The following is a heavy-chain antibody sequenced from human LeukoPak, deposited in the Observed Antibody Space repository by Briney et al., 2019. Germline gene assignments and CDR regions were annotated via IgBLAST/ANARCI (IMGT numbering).Heavy chain of an antibody. J-gene: IGHJ4*02. D-gene: IGHD3-9*01. V-gene: IGHV1-18*01. CDR2: ISAYNGNT. Sequence: ASVKVSCKASGYTFTSYGISWVRQAPGQGLEWMGWISAYNGNTNYAQKLQGRVTMTTGTSTSTAYMELRSLRSDDTAVYYCARAGDILTGYYAWDDYWGQGTLVSVSS. CDR3: ARAGDILTGYYAWDDY. CDR1: GYTFTSYG.